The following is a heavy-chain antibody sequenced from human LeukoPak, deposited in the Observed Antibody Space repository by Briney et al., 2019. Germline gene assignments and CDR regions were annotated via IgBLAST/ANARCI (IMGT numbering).Heavy chain of an antibody. CDR3: ARDVGYCSGGSCYRWFAS. J-gene: IGHJ5*01. CDR2: ISTSSAVM. CDR1: GFTFSSYS. V-gene: IGHV3-48*01. D-gene: IGHD2-15*01. Sequence: GGSLRLSCAASGFTFSSYSISWVRQAPGKGLEWVSYISTSSAVMYYADSVKGRFTISRDDARNSVSLQMNSLRADDTAAYYCARDVGYCSGGSCYRWFASWGQGTLVIVSS.